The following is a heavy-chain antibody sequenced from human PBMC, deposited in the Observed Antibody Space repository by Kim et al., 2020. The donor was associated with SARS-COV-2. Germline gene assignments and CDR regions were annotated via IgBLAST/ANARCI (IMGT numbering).Heavy chain of an antibody. Sequence: GGSLRLSCAASGFTFSTYGMHWVRQAPGKGLEWVAVIWYDGSNKYYADSVKGRFTISRDNSKNTLYLQMNSLRAEDTAVYYCARDRGLRYFGWVPGESFDYWGQGPLVTVSS. CDR3: ARDRGLRYFGWVPGESFDY. D-gene: IGHD3-9*01. CDR2: IWYDGSNK. CDR1: GFTFSTYG. J-gene: IGHJ4*02. V-gene: IGHV3-33*01.